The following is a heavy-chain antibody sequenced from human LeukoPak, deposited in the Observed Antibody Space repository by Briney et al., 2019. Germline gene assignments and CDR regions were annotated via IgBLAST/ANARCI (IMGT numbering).Heavy chain of an antibody. V-gene: IGHV1-2*02. J-gene: IGHJ3*02. Sequence: GASVKVSCKASGYTFTDYYMHWVRQAPGQGLEWMGWINPNSGGTNYAQKFQGRVTMTRDTSISTAYMELSRLRSDDTAVYYCARGLYAIANYVEDAFEMWGRGTMVTVSS. CDR2: INPNSGGT. CDR3: ARGLYAIANYVEDAFEM. D-gene: IGHD4/OR15-4a*01. CDR1: GYTFTDYY.